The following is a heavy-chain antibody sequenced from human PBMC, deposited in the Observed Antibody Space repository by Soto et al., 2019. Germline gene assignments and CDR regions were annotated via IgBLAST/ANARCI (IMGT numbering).Heavy chain of an antibody. CDR3: ARGINMFGVVYLDS. V-gene: IGHV4-31*03. D-gene: IGHD3-3*02. J-gene: IGHJ4*02. CDR1: GGSISRDDSY. CDR2: IFHRGST. Sequence: QVRLQQSGPGLVRPSQTLALTCSVSGGSISRDDSYWTWLRRHPGRGLEWLGYIFHRGSTKYTPTLQSRFTMSLDSSQNRFSLTLTSVTAADTAVYFCARGINMFGVVYLDSLGVGSLVTVSS.